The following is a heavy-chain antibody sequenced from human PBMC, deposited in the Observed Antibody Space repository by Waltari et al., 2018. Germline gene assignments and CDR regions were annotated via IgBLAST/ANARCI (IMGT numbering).Heavy chain of an antibody. CDR3: ARDRCYYDFWSGYCYFDY. D-gene: IGHD3-3*01. CDR2: IIPIFGTA. Sequence: VQLVQSGAEVKKPGSSVKVSCKASGGTFRSYAISWVRQAPGQGLEWMGGIIPIFGTANYAQQFQGRVTFTADESTSTAYMELSSLRSDDTAVYYCARDRCYYDFWSGYCYFDYWGQGTLVTVSS. CDR1: GGTFRSYA. V-gene: IGHV1-69*13. J-gene: IGHJ4*02.